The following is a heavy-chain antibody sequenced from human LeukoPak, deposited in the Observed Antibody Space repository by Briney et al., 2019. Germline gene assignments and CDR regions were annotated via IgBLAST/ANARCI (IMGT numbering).Heavy chain of an antibody. Sequence: GGSLRLSCAASGFTFSSYGMSWVRQAPGKGLEWVAVISYDGSNKYYADSVKGRFTISRDNSKNTLYLQMNSLRAEDTAVYYCARDSTLTGYSDYWGQGTLVTVSS. J-gene: IGHJ4*02. CDR3: ARDSTLTGYSDY. V-gene: IGHV3-30*03. D-gene: IGHD3-9*01. CDR2: ISYDGSNK. CDR1: GFTFSSYG.